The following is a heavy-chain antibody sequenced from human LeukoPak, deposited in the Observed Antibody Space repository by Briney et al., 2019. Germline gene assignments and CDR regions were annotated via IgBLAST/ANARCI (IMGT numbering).Heavy chain of an antibody. CDR3: AKGNRQWLNLNWFDP. V-gene: IGHV3-9*03. Sequence: GRSLRLSCAASGFTFDDYVMHWVRQAPGKGLEWVSGISWNSGSIGYADSVKGRFTISRDNAKNSLYLQMNSLRAEDMALYYCAKGNRQWLNLNWFDPWGQGTLVTVSS. D-gene: IGHD6-19*01. CDR1: GFTFDDYV. J-gene: IGHJ5*02. CDR2: ISWNSGSI.